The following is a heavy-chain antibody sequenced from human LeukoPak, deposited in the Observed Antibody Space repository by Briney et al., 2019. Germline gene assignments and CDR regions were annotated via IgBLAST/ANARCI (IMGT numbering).Heavy chain of an antibody. CDR2: IYYTGT. V-gene: IGHV4-59*02. CDR1: GGSVSDYY. J-gene: IGHJ4*02. CDR3: ARAYSSSWLNFDY. D-gene: IGHD6-13*01. Sequence: KTSETLSLTCTVSGGSVSDYYWSWIRQSPGKGLEWIGYIYYTGTSYNPSLKSRVTISADTSKNQFSLKLSSVTAADTAVYYCARAYSSSWLNFDYWGQGTLVTVSS.